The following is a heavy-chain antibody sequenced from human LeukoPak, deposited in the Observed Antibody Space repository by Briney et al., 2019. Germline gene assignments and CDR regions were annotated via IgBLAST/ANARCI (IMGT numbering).Heavy chain of an antibody. CDR1: RYTFTGYY. Sequence: ASVKVSCKASRYTFTGYYMHWVRQAPGQGLEWMGWINPNSGGTNYAQKFQGRVTMTRDTSISTAYMELSSLRSEDTAVYYCARVRYKYYFDYWGQGTLVTVSS. D-gene: IGHD3-9*01. CDR2: INPNSGGT. V-gene: IGHV1-2*02. CDR3: ARVRYKYYFDY. J-gene: IGHJ4*02.